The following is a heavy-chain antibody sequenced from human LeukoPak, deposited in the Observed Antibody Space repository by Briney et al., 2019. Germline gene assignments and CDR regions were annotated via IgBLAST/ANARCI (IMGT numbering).Heavy chain of an antibody. J-gene: IGHJ4*02. D-gene: IGHD5-18*01. CDR1: GFTFSSYS. V-gene: IGHV3-21*01. CDR2: ISSSSSYI. CDR3: ARDTALLDYFDY. Sequence: GGSLRLSCAASGFTFSSYSMNWVRQAPGKGLEWVSSISSSSSYIYYADSVKGRFTISRDNAKNSLYLQMNSLRAEDTAVYYCARDTALLDYFDYWGQGTLGTVSS.